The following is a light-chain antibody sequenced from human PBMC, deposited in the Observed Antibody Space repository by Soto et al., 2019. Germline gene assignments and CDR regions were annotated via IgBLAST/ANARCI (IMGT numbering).Light chain of an antibody. Sequence: QSVLTQPRSVSGSPGQSVTISCNGTSSDVGGYKFVSWYQQYPGKAPKPIIYDVNKRPSGVPDRFAGFKSGNTASLTISGLQPEDEALYYCGAYGGTYTLRFGGGTKVTVL. CDR3: GAYGGTYTLR. V-gene: IGLV2-11*01. J-gene: IGLJ2*01. CDR2: DVN. CDR1: SSDVGGYKF.